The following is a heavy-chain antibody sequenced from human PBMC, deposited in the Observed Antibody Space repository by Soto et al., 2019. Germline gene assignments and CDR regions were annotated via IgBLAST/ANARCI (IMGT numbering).Heavy chain of an antibody. V-gene: IGHV3-23*01. CDR3: AKGNLYNLISGPDY. D-gene: IGHD1-1*01. Sequence: GGSLRLSCTPSGFSVSSQSITWVRQPPGKGLEWVAVISTSGKDTFYGDSVKGRFTISRDISNNAVYLQMNSLRAEDTAVYHCAKGNLYNLISGPDYWGQGALVTVSS. CDR2: ISTSGKDT. CDR1: GFSVSSQS. J-gene: IGHJ4*02.